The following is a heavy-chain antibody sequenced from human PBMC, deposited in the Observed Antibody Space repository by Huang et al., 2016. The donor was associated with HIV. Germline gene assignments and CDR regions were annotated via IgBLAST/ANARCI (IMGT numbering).Heavy chain of an antibody. V-gene: IGHV3-30*03. CDR1: GFIFSNYG. D-gene: IGHD6-19*01. Sequence: QVQLVESGGGVVQPGRSLRLSCAASGFIFSNYGMHWVRQARGNGLEWVALISYDGSNKYYTDSVKGRFSISRDNSKNTLYLQMNSLRAEDTAVYYCALKGDSSGWEYFRHWGQGTLVTVSS. J-gene: IGHJ1*01. CDR3: ALKGDSSGWEYFRH. CDR2: ISYDGSNK.